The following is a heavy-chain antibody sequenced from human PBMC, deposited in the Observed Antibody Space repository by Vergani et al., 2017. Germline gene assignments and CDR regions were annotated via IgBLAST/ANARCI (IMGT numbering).Heavy chain of an antibody. J-gene: IGHJ5*02. D-gene: IGHD3-22*01. CDR3: ARGGILWYYYDSSGPFDP. CDR1: GYTFTSYY. V-gene: IGHV1-46*01. Sequence: QVQLVQSGAEVKKPGASVKVSCKASGYTFTSYYMHWVRQAPGQGLEWMGIINPSGGSTNYAQKFQGRVTMTRDTSTRTVYMELSSLRSEDTAVYYCARGGILWYYYDSSGPFDPWGQGTLVTVSS. CDR2: INPSGGST.